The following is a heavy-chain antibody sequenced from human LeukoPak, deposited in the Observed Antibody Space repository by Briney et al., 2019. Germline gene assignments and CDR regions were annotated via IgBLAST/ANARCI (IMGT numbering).Heavy chain of an antibody. J-gene: IGHJ4*02. V-gene: IGHV3-48*02. Sequence: GGSLRLSCAASGFTFSSYSMNWVRQAPGKGLEWVSYISSSSMIYYADSVKGRFTISRDSAKNSLYLQMKSLRDEDTAIYYCARDYGDLPARVPYFDYWGQGTLVTVSS. CDR3: ARDYGDLPARVPYFDY. D-gene: IGHD4-17*01. CDR1: GFTFSSYS. CDR2: ISSSSMI.